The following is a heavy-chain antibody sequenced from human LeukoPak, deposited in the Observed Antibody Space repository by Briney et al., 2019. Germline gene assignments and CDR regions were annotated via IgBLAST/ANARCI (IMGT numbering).Heavy chain of an antibody. CDR3: ARDRRYFSF. CDR1: GYSISSGYY. V-gene: IGHV4-38-2*02. CDR2: IYHSGST. Sequence: PSETLSLTCTVSGYSISSGYYWGWIRQPPGKGLEWIGSIYHSGSTYYNPSLKSRVTISVDTSKNQFSLKLSSVTAADTAVYYCARDRRYFSFWGQGTLVTVSS. D-gene: IGHD2/OR15-2a*01. J-gene: IGHJ4*02.